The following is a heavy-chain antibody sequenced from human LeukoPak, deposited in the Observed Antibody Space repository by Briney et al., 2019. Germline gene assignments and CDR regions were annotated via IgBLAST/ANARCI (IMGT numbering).Heavy chain of an antibody. CDR1: GYTFTSHD. D-gene: IGHD7-27*01. J-gene: IGHJ4*02. CDR3: VRTPPNWGFDY. Sequence: ASVNVSCKASGYTFTSHDINWVRQATGQGLEWMGWMSPNSGDTGYAQKFQGRVTMTSDSSISTAYMELSSLRSEDTAIYYCVRTPPNWGFDYWGQGTLITVSS. V-gene: IGHV1-8*01. CDR2: MSPNSGDT.